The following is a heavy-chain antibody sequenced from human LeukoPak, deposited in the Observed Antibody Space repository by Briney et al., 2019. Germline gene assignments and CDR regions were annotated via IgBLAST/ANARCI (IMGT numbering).Heavy chain of an antibody. CDR1: GYSFRGYY. J-gene: IGHJ1*01. Sequence: ASVKVSCKASGYSFRGYYMHWVRQAPGQGLEWMGWINPTSGETNYAEKFQGRVTMTRDTSISTAYMDLSRLRSDDTALYYCARSGSHGEYFQHWGQGTLVTVSS. CDR2: INPTSGET. V-gene: IGHV1-2*02. D-gene: IGHD1-26*01. CDR3: ARSGSHGEYFQH.